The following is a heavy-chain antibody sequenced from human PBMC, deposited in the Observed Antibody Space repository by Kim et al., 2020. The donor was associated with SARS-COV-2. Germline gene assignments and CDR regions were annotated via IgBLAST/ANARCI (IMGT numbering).Heavy chain of an antibody. CDR2: ISSSSSTI. CDR1: GFTFSSYS. CDR3: ARINDYGDYASWYYYYGMDV. J-gene: IGHJ6*02. Sequence: GGSLRLSCAASGFTFSSYSMNWVRQAPGKGLEWVSYISSSSSTIYYADSVKGRFTISRDNAKNSLYLQMNSLRAEDTAVYYCARINDYGDYASWYYYYGMDVWGQGTTVTVSS. V-gene: IGHV3-48*04. D-gene: IGHD4-17*01.